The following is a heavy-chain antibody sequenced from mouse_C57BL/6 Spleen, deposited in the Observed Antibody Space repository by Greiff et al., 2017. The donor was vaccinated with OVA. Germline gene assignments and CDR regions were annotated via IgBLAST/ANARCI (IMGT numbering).Heavy chain of an antibody. CDR2: IWSDGST. V-gene: IGHV2-6*03. D-gene: IGHD1-1*01. CDR3: ASQKFPHYYGSSYDYYAMDY. J-gene: IGHJ4*01. CDR1: GFSLTSYG. Sequence: VQLQQSGPGLVAPSQSLSITCTVSGFSLTSYGVHWVRQPPGKGLEWLVVIWSDGSTTYNSALKSRLSISKDNSKSQVFLKMNSLQTDDTAMYYCASQKFPHYYGSSYDYYAMDYWGQGTSVTVSS.